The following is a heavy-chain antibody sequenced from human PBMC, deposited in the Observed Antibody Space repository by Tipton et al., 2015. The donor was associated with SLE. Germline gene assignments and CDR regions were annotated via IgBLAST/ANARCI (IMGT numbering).Heavy chain of an antibody. D-gene: IGHD1-7*01. CDR2: ISYSGST. J-gene: IGHJ4*02. CDR1: GGSIGSRPYY. CDR3: ARGSPTGTTRLDY. Sequence: LRLSCFVSGGSIGSRPYYWSWIRQPPGKGLEWIGHISYSGSTHYNSSLKSRVTMSLDASKNQFSLRLSSVTAADTAVYYCARGSPTGTTRLDYWGRGTLVTVSS. V-gene: IGHV4-61*05.